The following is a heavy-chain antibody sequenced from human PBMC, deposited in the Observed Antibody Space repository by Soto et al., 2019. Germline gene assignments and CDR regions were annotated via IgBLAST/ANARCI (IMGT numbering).Heavy chain of an antibody. J-gene: IGHJ4*02. CDR3: ASDGFGSTGLQY. Sequence: SVKVSCKASGGTFSSYAISWVRQAPGQGLEWMGGIIPIFGTANYAQKFQGRVTITADESTSTAYMELSSLRSEDTAVYYCASDGFGSTGLQYWGQGTLVTVS. D-gene: IGHD2-2*01. CDR2: IIPIFGTA. CDR1: GGTFSSYA. V-gene: IGHV1-69*13.